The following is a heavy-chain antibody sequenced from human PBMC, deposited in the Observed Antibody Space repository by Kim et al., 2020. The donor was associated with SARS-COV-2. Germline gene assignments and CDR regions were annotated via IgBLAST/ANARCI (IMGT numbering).Heavy chain of an antibody. CDR3: ARDPNSYSSSSGPDY. Sequence: SVKVSCKASGGTFSSYAISWVRQAPGQGLEWMGRIIPILGIANYAQKFQGRVTITADKSTSTAYMEMSSLRSEDTAVYYCARDPNSYSSSSGPDYWGQG. CDR1: GGTFSSYA. D-gene: IGHD6-6*01. V-gene: IGHV1-69*04. J-gene: IGHJ4*02. CDR2: IIPILGIA.